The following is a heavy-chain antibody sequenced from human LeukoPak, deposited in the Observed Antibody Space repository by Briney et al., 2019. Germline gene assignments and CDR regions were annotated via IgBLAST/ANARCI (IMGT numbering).Heavy chain of an antibody. CDR1: GYTFTGYY. Sequence: WASVKVSCKASGYTFTGYYMHWVRQAPGQGLEWIGRINPNSGGTNYAQKFQGRVTMTRDTSISTAYMELSRLRSDDTAVYYCARPIMITFGGVCAFDIWGQGTMVTVSS. D-gene: IGHD3-16*01. J-gene: IGHJ3*02. V-gene: IGHV1-2*06. CDR3: ARPIMITFGGVCAFDI. CDR2: INPNSGGT.